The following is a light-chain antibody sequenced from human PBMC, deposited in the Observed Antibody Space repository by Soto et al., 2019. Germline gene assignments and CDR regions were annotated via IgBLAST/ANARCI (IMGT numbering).Light chain of an antibody. J-gene: IGKJ1*01. CDR3: QQYNNWPRT. Sequence: EIVLTQSPTTLSLSPGERATLSCRASQSIGSYLNWFLQKPGQAPRLLIYESANRATGIPARFSGSGSGTDFSLTISSLQSEDFAVYYCQQYNNWPRTFGQGTKVEIK. CDR2: ESA. CDR1: QSIGSY. V-gene: IGKV3-11*01.